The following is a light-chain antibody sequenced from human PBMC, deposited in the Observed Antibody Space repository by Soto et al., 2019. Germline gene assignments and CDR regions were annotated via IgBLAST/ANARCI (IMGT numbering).Light chain of an antibody. Sequence: QSVLTQPPSASGTPGQRITISCSGSTSNIESHTVNWYQQVPGTAPRLLINTNNQRPSGVPDRFSGSKSGASASLTISGLRSEDAATYYCATWDDSREGVFGTGTQLTVL. V-gene: IGLV1-44*01. CDR1: TSNIESHT. CDR3: ATWDDSREGV. CDR2: TNN. J-gene: IGLJ1*01.